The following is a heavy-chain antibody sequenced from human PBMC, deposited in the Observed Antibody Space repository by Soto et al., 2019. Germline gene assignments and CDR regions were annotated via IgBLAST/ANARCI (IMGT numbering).Heavy chain of an antibody. CDR1: GGSISSYY. Sequence: PSETLSPTCTVSGGSISSYYWSWIRQPPGKGLEWIGYIYYSGSTNYNPSLKSRVTISVDTSKNQFSLKLSSVTAADTAVYYCARRICSGGSCYLNWFDPWGQGTLVTVSS. CDR2: IYYSGST. CDR3: ARRICSGGSCYLNWFDP. D-gene: IGHD2-15*01. V-gene: IGHV4-59*01. J-gene: IGHJ5*02.